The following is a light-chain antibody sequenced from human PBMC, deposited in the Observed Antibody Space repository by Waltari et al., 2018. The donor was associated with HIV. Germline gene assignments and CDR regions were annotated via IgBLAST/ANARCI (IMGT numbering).Light chain of an antibody. CDR1: ELGDKY. J-gene: IGLJ2*01. V-gene: IGLV3-1*01. Sequence: SYEVTQPPSVAVSPGQTARITCSGYELGDKYTCWYQQKPGQSPLLVIYQDNKRPSGIPERFSASSSGHTATLTISGTLPMDEADYYCQAWGSSTSGVFGRGTRLTVL. CDR2: QDN. CDR3: QAWGSSTSGV.